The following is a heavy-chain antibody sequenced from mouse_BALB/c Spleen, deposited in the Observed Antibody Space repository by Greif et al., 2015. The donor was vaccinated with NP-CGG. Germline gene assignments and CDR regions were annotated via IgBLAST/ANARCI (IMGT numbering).Heavy chain of an antibody. D-gene: IGHD2-14*01. V-gene: IGHV6-6*02. CDR1: GFTFSNYW. CDR3: TREVRRPYAMDY. J-gene: IGHJ4*01. Sequence: EVKLVESGGGLVQPGGSMKLSCVASGFTFSNYWMNWVRQSPEKGLEWVAEIRLKSNNYATHYAESVKGRFTISRDDSKSSVYLQMNNLRAEDTGIYYCTREVRRPYAMDYWGQGTSVTVSS. CDR2: IRLKSNNYAT.